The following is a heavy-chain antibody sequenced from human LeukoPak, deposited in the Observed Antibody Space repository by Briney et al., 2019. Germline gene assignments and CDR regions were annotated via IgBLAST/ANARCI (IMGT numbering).Heavy chain of an antibody. CDR1: GGSFSGYY. J-gene: IGHJ6*04. CDR2: INHSGST. V-gene: IGHV4-34*01. CDR3: ARGRKRMDV. Sequence: SESLSLTCAVYGGSFSGYYWSWVRQPPGKGLEWIGEINHSGSTNYNPSLKGRVTISVDTSKNQFSLKLSSVTAADTAVYYCARGRKRMDVWGKGTTVTVSS.